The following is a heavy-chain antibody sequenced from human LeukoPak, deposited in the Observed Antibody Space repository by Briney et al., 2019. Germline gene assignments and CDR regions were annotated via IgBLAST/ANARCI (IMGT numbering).Heavy chain of an antibody. CDR2: IYYNGST. Sequence: PSETLSLTCTVSGGSISSSSYYWGWIRQPPGKGLEWIGSIYYNGSTYYNPSLKSRVTISVDTSKNQFSLKLSSVTAADTAVYYCARHPMRVLSGRGYYYYYYMDVWGKGTTVTVSS. J-gene: IGHJ6*03. V-gene: IGHV4-39*01. CDR3: ARHPMRVLSGRGYYYYYYMDV. CDR1: GGSISSSSYY. D-gene: IGHD4/OR15-4a*01.